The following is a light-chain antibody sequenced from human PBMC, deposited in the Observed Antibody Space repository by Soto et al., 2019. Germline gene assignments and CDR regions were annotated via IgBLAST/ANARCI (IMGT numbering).Light chain of an antibody. CDR2: AAS. V-gene: IGKV1-5*01. J-gene: IGKJ1*01. Sequence: DIQMTQSPSTLSPSAGDRVTITCRASQSISNWLAWYQQKPGKAPKLLIYAASILESGVPPRFSGSGSGTEFTLTISSLQPDDIAAYYCQQYSGYPWTFGQGTKVEIK. CDR1: QSISNW. CDR3: QQYSGYPWT.